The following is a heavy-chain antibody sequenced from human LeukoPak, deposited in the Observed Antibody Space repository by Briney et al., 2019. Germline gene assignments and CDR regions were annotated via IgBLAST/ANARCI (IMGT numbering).Heavy chain of an antibody. CDR3: ARGPGGYSYGYGGYYFDY. V-gene: IGHV1-69*13. D-gene: IGHD5-18*01. CDR1: GGTFSSYA. J-gene: IGHJ4*02. Sequence: GASVKVSCKASGGTFSSYAISWVRQAPGQGLEWMGGIIPIFGTANYAQKFQGRVTITADESTSTAYMELSSLRAEDTAVYYCARGPGGYSYGYGGYYFDYWGQGTLVTVSS. CDR2: IIPIFGTA.